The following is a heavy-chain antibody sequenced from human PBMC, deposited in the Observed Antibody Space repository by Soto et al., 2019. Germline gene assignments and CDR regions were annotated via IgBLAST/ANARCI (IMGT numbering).Heavy chain of an antibody. D-gene: IGHD5-12*01. V-gene: IGHV1-69*13. J-gene: IGHJ4*02. CDR1: GGTFSSYA. Sequence: SVKVSCKASGGTFSSYAISWVRQAPGQGLEWMGGIIPIFGTANYAQKFQGRVTITADESTSTAYMELSSLRSEDTAVYYCARDLGDGYNFYFDYWGQGTLVTVSS. CDR2: IIPIFGTA. CDR3: ARDLGDGYNFYFDY.